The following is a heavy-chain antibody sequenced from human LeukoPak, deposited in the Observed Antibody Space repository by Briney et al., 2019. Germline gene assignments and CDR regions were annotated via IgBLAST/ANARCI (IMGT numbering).Heavy chain of an antibody. Sequence: PSQSLSLTCTVSVGSISIGCYYCSSIRQHPGKGLEWIGYIYYSGSTYYNPSLKSRVPRSVDTSKNQFSLKQSSVTAADTAVYYCARDSSSGGPTPHRFDPWGQGTLVTVSS. CDR3: ARDSSSGGPTPHRFDP. CDR1: VGSISIGCYY. D-gene: IGHD4-23*01. J-gene: IGHJ5*02. CDR2: IYYSGST. V-gene: IGHV4-31*03.